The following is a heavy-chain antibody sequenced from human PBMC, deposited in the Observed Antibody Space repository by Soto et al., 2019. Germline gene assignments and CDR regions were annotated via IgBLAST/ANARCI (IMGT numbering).Heavy chain of an antibody. D-gene: IGHD1-26*01. V-gene: IGHV3-48*02. CDR3: VREDILGARSFAY. CDR2: ISSLSSPR. CDR1: GFTFGGYS. J-gene: IGHJ4*02. Sequence: EVQLVESGGGLVQTGGSLRLSCAASGFTFGGYSMNWVRQAPGQGLEWISYISSLSSPRYYADSVEGRFIISRDNAKNALYRQMNSLRDEDTAVYFCVREDILGARSFAYWGPGTLVTVST.